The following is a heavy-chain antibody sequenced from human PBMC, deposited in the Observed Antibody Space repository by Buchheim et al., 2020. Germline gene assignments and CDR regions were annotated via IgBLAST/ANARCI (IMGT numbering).Heavy chain of an antibody. CDR1: GFTFSSYA. Sequence: AQLVASGGGLVQSGGSLRLSCAASGFTFSSYAMSWVRQAPGKGLEWVSAISGSGGSTYYADSVKGRFTISRDNSKNTLYLQMNSLRAEDTAVYYCARGPSIAAAGTGYYYGMDVWGQGTT. CDR3: ARGPSIAAAGTGYYYGMDV. CDR2: ISGSGGST. D-gene: IGHD6-13*01. V-gene: IGHV3-23*04. J-gene: IGHJ6*02.